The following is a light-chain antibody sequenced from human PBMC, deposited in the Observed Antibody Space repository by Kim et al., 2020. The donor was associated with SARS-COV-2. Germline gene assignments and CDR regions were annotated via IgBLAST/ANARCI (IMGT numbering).Light chain of an antibody. Sequence: GQQVTMYCSGSSSNIGNKYVSWYQQLPGTAPKLLIYDNNKRPSGIPDRFSGSKSGTSATLGITGLQTGDEADYYCGTWDSSLSAGVFGGGTQLTVL. CDR3: GTWDSSLSAGV. V-gene: IGLV1-51*01. J-gene: IGLJ3*02. CDR1: SSNIGNKY. CDR2: DNN.